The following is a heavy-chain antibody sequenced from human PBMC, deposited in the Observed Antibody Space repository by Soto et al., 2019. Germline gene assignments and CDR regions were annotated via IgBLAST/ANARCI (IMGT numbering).Heavy chain of an antibody. J-gene: IGHJ4*02. CDR1: GGSFSAYY. Sequence: SETRSLTGAVYGGSFSAYYLSCIRQPPGRGLKWIVEINHSGGTSYNPSHKSRVTISVDTSKSKFSLKLTSVTAADRAVYYCARGSVDTVDSSGLYEYWGQGTTVTVSS. D-gene: IGHD3-22*01. V-gene: IGHV4-34*01. CDR2: INHSGGT. CDR3: ARGSVDTVDSSGLYEY.